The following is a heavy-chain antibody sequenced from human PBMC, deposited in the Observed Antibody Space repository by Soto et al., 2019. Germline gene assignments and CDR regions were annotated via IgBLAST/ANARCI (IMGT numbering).Heavy chain of an antibody. Sequence: QVQLVESGGGVVQPGGSLRLSCVGSGFTFANYAMHWVRQAPGKGLEWVAVISYDGSDKYYTDSVKGRFTISRDNSKSTLFEQINNLRLEDTAVYYCARSPGYCNGVSCYSDYSHGLDVWGRGTTVTVSS. CDR1: GFTFANYA. CDR3: ARSPGYCNGVSCYSDYSHGLDV. J-gene: IGHJ6*02. V-gene: IGHV3-30-3*01. CDR2: ISYDGSDK. D-gene: IGHD2-15*01.